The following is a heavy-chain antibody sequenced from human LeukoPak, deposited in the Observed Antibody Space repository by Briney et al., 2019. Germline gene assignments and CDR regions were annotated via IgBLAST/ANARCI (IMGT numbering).Heavy chain of an antibody. CDR1: AFTFSDHY. CDR3: ARPLALVAARPDWFDP. CDR2: IYYSGST. J-gene: IGHJ5*02. D-gene: IGHD6-6*01. V-gene: IGHV4-38-2*01. Sequence: PGGSLRLSCAASAFTFSDHYMDWVRQPPGKGLEWIGSIYYSGSTYYNPSLKSRVTISVDTSKNQFSLKLSSVTAADTAVYYCARPLALVAARPDWFDPWGQGTLVTVSS.